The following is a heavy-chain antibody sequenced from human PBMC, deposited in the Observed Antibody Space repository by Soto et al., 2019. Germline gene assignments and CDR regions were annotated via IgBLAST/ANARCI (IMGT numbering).Heavy chain of an antibody. Sequence: QVQLVQSGAEVKKPGASVKVSCKASGYTFTSYAMHWVRQAPGQRLEWMGWINAGNGNTKYSQKFQGRVTITRDTSASTAYMELSSLRSEDTAVYYCARVVGITMVRGVITGQNWFDPWGQGTLVTVSS. CDR2: INAGNGNT. CDR1: GYTFTSYA. CDR3: ARVVGITMVRGVITGQNWFDP. D-gene: IGHD3-10*01. J-gene: IGHJ5*02. V-gene: IGHV1-3*01.